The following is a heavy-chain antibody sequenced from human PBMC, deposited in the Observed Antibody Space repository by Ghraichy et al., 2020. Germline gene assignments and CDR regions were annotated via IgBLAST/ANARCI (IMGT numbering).Heavy chain of an antibody. J-gene: IGHJ2*01. CDR3: VRDPQLLPRWYFPL. D-gene: IGHD3-22*01. V-gene: IGHV3-23*01. Sequence: GGSLRLSCAASGFTFSNYAMTWVRQAPGKGLQYVSTVSGAGDNTFYADSVKGRFTISRDNSKSTLFLRMDSLRAEDTAIYYCVRDPQLLPRWYFPLWGRGTLVTVSS. CDR1: GFTFSNYA. CDR2: VSGAGDNT.